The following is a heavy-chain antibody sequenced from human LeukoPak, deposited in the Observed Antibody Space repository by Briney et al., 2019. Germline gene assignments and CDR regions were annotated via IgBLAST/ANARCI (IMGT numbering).Heavy chain of an antibody. CDR3: ARQQWLVGYYFDY. Sequence: ASVTVSCTASGYTFTSYYMHWVRQAPGQGLEWMGIINPSGGNTSYAQKFQGRVTMTRDTSTSTVYMELSSLRSEDTAVYYCARQQWLVGYYFDYWGQGTLVTVSS. V-gene: IGHV1-46*01. CDR1: GYTFTSYY. J-gene: IGHJ4*02. D-gene: IGHD6-19*01. CDR2: INPSGGNT.